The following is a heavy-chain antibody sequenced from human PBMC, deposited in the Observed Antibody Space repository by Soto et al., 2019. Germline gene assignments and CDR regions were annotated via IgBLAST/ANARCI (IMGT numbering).Heavy chain of an antibody. V-gene: IGHV5-51*01. Sequence: PGEALKISCKGSGYSFTSYWIGWLRQMPGKRQERMGIIYPGDSDTRYSPSFQGQVTISADKSISTAYLQWSSLKASDTAMYYCARLEVRTVGPAAIEYKYFQHWGQGTLVTVSS. CDR2: IYPGDSDT. D-gene: IGHD2-2*01. J-gene: IGHJ1*01. CDR1: GYSFTSYW. CDR3: ARLEVRTVGPAAIEYKYFQH.